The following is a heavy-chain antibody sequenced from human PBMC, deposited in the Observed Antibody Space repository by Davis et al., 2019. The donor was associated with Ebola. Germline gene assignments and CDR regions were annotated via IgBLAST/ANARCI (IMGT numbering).Heavy chain of an antibody. D-gene: IGHD6-6*01. J-gene: IGHJ5*01. Sequence: MPSETLSLTCTVSGGSISRYYWSWIRQPPGKGLEWIGYIYYSGSTNYNPSLKSRVTISVDTSKNQFSLKLSSVTATDTAVYYCAGYSSSSRAWFDPWGQGTLVTVSS. CDR1: GGSISRYY. CDR2: IYYSGST. V-gene: IGHV4-59*01. CDR3: AGYSSSSRAWFDP.